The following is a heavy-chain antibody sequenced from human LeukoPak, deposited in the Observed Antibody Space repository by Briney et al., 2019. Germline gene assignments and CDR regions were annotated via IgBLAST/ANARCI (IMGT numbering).Heavy chain of an antibody. Sequence: GGSLRLSCAASGFTFSNYGMHWVRQAPGKGLEWVADISYDGSNKYYADSVKGRFTISRDNSKNTLCLQMNSLRAEDTAVYYCAKAAGGATSLSVYWGDGTLVTASS. V-gene: IGHV3-30*18. CDR3: AKAAGGATSLSVY. J-gene: IGHJ4*01. CDR1: GFTFSNYG. D-gene: IGHD1-26*01. CDR2: ISYDGSNK.